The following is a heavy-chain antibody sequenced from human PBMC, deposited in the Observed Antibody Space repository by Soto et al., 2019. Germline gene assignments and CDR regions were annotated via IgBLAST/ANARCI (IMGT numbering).Heavy chain of an antibody. CDR1: GGTFSSHA. CDR3: ARESAGNADFDY. CDR2: IIPIFGTA. Sequence: QVQLVQSGAEVKKPGSSVKVSCKASGGTFSSHAISWVRQAPGQGLEWMGGIIPIFGTANYAQKFQGRVTITAEESTSTVYVELSSLRSEDTAVYYCARESAGNADFDYWGKGSLGTVSA. D-gene: IGHD4-4*01. J-gene: IGHJ4*02. V-gene: IGHV1-69*01.